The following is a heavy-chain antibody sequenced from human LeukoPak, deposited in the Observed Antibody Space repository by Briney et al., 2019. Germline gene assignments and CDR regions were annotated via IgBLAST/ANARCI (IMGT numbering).Heavy chain of an antibody. J-gene: IGHJ4*02. CDR3: AKANCGSECYYYLDS. CDR1: GFTFSSYA. Sequence: GGSLRLSCAASGFTFSSYAMSWVRQAPGEGLEWVSSISGSGDNTYYADSVKGRFTISRDNSKSTLYLQMNSLRAEDTAVYYCAKANCGSECYYYLDSWGQGTLVTVSS. CDR2: ISGSGDNT. D-gene: IGHD2-21*01. V-gene: IGHV3-23*01.